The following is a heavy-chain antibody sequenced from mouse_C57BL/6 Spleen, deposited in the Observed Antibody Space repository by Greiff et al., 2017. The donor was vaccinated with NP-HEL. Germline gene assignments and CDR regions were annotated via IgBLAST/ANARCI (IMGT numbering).Heavy chain of an antibody. Sequence: VQLQQPGAELVKPGASVKISCKASGYAFSSYWMNWVKQRPGKGLEWIGQIYPGDGDTNYNGKFKGKATLNADKSSSTAYMQLSSLTSEDSAVYCCAREPLYDSNYVRYFDVWGTGNTVTVSS. CDR1: GYAFSSYW. CDR3: AREPLYDSNYVRYFDV. J-gene: IGHJ1*03. V-gene: IGHV1-80*01. CDR2: IYPGDGDT. D-gene: IGHD2-5*01.